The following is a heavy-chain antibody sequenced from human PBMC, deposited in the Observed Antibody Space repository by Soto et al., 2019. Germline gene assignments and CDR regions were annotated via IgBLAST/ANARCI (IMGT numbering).Heavy chain of an antibody. CDR1: GGSISSSSYY. CDR3: ARRDRGYCSGGSCTPNYYYYYYMDV. CDR2: IYYSGST. J-gene: IGHJ6*03. V-gene: IGHV4-39*01. D-gene: IGHD2-15*01. Sequence: SETLSLTCTVSGGSISSSSYYWGWIRQPPGKGLEWIGSIYYSGSTYYNPSLKSRVTISVDTSKNQFSLKLSSVTAADTAVYYCARRDRGYCSGGSCTPNYYYYYYMDVWGKGTTVTVSS.